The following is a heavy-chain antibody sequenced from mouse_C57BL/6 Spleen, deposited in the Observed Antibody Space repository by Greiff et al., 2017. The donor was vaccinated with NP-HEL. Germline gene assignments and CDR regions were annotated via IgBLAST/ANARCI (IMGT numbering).Heavy chain of an antibody. CDR1: GYAFSSYW. V-gene: IGHV1-80*01. J-gene: IGHJ4*01. CDR3: ARGEYYGSFYAMAY. D-gene: IGHD2-1*01. Sequence: VQLQQSGAELVKPGASVKISCKASGYAFSSYWMNWVKQRPGKGLEWIGQIYPGDGDTNYNGKFKGKATLTADKSSSTAYMQLSSLTSEDSAVYFCARGEYYGSFYAMAYWGQGTSVTVSA. CDR2: IYPGDGDT.